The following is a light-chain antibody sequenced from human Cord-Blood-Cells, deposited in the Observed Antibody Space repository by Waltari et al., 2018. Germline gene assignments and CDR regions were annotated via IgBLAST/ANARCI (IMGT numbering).Light chain of an antibody. J-gene: IGLJ3*02. CDR3: AAWDDSLSGPV. Sequence: QSVLTQPPSASGTPGQRVTISCSGSSSNIGSNYVYWYQQLPGTAPKLLIYRNNQRPSGVPDRFSGSTSGNSASLAISGLRSEDEADYYCAAWDDSLSGPVFGGGTKLTVL. CDR2: RNN. CDR1: SSNIGSNY. V-gene: IGLV1-47*01.